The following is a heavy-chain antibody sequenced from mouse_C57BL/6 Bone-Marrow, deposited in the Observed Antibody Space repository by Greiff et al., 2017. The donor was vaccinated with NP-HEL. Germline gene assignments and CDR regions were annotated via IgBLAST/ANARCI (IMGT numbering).Heavy chain of an antibody. CDR1: GYTFTSYW. V-gene: IGHV1-61*01. D-gene: IGHD4-1*01. Sequence: QVQLQQSGAELVRPGSSVKLSCKASGYTFTSYWMDWVKQRPGQGLEWIGNIYPSDSETHYNQQFKDKATLTVDKSSSTAYMPLSRLTSKDSAVYCCARSNWYVDYYDCWGPGTTLTVSS. J-gene: IGHJ2*01. CDR2: IYPSDSET. CDR3: ARSNWYVDYYDC.